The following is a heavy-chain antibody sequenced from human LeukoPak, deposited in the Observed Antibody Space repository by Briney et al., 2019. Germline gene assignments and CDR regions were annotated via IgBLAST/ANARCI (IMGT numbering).Heavy chain of an antibody. Sequence: SETLSLTCAVYGGSFSGYYWSWIRQPPGKGLEWIGEINHSGSTNYNPSLKSRVTISVDTSKNQFSLKLSSVTAADTAVYYCARVDGYYFDYWGQGTLVTVS. CDR3: ARVDGYYFDY. CDR1: GGSFSGYY. V-gene: IGHV4-34*01. J-gene: IGHJ4*02. D-gene: IGHD5-24*01. CDR2: INHSGST.